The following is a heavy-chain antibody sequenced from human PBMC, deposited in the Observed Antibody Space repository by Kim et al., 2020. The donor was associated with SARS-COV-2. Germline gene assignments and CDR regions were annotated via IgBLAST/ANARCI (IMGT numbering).Heavy chain of an antibody. CDR3: ARGDEWELLQFDY. V-gene: IGHV4-34*01. CDR2: ITYGGTT. D-gene: IGHD1-26*01. Sequence: SETLSLTCAVSGGSFSGYYWSWIRQPPGKGLEWIGEITYGGTTNYNPSLKSRVIISLDTTKKQFFLKLDSVTAADTAMYYCARGDEWELLQFDYWGRGTLVSVSS. CDR1: GGSFSGYY. J-gene: IGHJ4*02.